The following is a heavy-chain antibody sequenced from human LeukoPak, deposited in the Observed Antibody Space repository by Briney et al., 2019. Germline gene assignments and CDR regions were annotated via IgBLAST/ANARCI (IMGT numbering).Heavy chain of an antibody. V-gene: IGHV3-30*04. CDR1: GFTFSSYA. CDR2: ISYDGSNK. J-gene: IGHJ4*02. CDR3: AMPHDTEYYFDY. Sequence: GRSLRLSCAASGFTFSSYAMHWVRQAPGKGLEWVAVISYDGSNKYYADSVKGRLTISRDNSKNTLYLQMNSLRAEDTAVYYCAMPHDTEYYFDYWGQGTLVTVSS.